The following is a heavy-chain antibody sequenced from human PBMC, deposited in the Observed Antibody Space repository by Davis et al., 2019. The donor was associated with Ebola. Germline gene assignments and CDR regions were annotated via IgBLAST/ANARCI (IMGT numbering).Heavy chain of an antibody. J-gene: IGHJ6*02. D-gene: IGHD4-11*01. CDR1: GGSISSYY. CDR3: ARGEIATVIYYYYGMDV. V-gene: IGHV4-59*01. CDR2: IYYSGST. Sequence: MPSETLSLTCTVSGGSISSYYWSWIRQPPGKGLEWIGYIYYSGSTNYNPSLKSRVTISVDTSKNQFSLKLSSVTAADTAVYYCARGEIATVIYYYYGMDVWGQGTTVTVSS.